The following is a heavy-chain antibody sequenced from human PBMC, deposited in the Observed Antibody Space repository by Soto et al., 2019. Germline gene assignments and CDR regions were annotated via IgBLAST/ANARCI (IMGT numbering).Heavy chain of an antibody. CDR3: VKDRVPGAYGNYYGMDV. CDR1: GFTFNNSG. CDR2: ISYDGSDK. J-gene: IGHJ6*02. D-gene: IGHD5-12*01. Sequence: GSLRLSCRVSGFTFNNSGMHWVRQAPGKGLEWMAVISYDGSDKYYADSVKGRVIISRDNSKNTLNLEMNSLRAEDTAIYYCVKDRVPGAYGNYYGMDVWGQGTTVTVSS. V-gene: IGHV3-30*18.